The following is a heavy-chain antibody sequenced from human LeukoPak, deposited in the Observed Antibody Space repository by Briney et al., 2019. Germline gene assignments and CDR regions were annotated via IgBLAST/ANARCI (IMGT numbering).Heavy chain of an antibody. Sequence: GGSLRLSCAASGFIVRGDYMSWVRQAPGKGLEWVSAISGSGGSTYYADSVKGRFTISSDNSKNTLYLQMNSLRAEDTAVYYCARYNQYYFDYWGQGTLVTVSS. V-gene: IGHV3-23*01. D-gene: IGHD5-24*01. CDR2: ISGSGGST. CDR1: GFIVRGDY. CDR3: ARYNQYYFDY. J-gene: IGHJ4*02.